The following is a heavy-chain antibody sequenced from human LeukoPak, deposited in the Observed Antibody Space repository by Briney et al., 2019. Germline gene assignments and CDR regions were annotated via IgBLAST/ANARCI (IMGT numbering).Heavy chain of an antibody. V-gene: IGHV1-46*01. J-gene: IGHJ6*02. Sequence: ASVKVSCKASGYTFTSYYMHWVRQAPGQGLEWVGIINPSGGSTSYAQKFQGRVTMTRDTSTSTVYMELSSLRSEDTAVYYCARDLDSGRYYMDYYYGMDVWGQGTTVTVSS. CDR2: INPSGGST. D-gene: IGHD1-26*01. CDR3: ARDLDSGRYYMDYYYGMDV. CDR1: GYTFTSYY.